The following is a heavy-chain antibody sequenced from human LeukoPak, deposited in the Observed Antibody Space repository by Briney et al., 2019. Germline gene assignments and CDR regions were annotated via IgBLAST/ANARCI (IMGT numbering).Heavy chain of an antibody. D-gene: IGHD6-13*01. CDR2: ISSSSSYI. V-gene: IGHV3-21*01. J-gene: IGHJ5*02. CDR3: AREDSSSSYRENWFDP. Sequence: KPGGSLRLSCAASGFTFSSYSMNWVRQAPGKGLEWVSSISSSSSYIYYAHSVKGRFTISRDNAKNSLYLQMNSLRAEDTAVYYCAREDSSSSYRENWFDPWGQGTLVTVSS. CDR1: GFTFSSYS.